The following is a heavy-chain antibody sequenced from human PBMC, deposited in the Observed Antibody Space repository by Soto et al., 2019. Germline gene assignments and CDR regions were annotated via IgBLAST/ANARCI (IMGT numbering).Heavy chain of an antibody. CDR1: GFTFSSYA. CDR3: AKVGSAESACSCHGTCYFDY. Sequence: EVQLLESGGGLVQPGGSLRLSCAASGFTFSSYAMSWVRQAPGKGLEWVSVISGRGGNTYYADSVKGRFTISRDNSKNTLYMQMNSLRADDTAVYYCAKVGSAESACSCHGTCYFDYWGQGTLVTVSS. CDR2: ISGRGGNT. V-gene: IGHV3-23*01. J-gene: IGHJ4*02. D-gene: IGHD2-15*01.